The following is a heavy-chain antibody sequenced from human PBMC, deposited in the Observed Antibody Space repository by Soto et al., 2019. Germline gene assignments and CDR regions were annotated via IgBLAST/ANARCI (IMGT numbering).Heavy chain of an antibody. CDR2: ISAYNGNT. CDR3: ARDHRDGMLNYYYYGMDV. Sequence: ASVKVSCKASGYTFTSYGISWVRQAPGQGLEWMGWISAYNGNTNYAQKLQGRVTMTTDTSTSTAYMELRSLRSDDTAVYYCARDHRDGMLNYYYYGMDVWGQGTTVTVSS. V-gene: IGHV1-18*01. CDR1: GYTFTSYG. D-gene: IGHD3-10*02. J-gene: IGHJ6*02.